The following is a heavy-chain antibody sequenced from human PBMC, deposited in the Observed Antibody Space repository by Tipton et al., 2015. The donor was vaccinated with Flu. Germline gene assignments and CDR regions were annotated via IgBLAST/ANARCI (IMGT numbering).Heavy chain of an antibody. D-gene: IGHD3-10*01. V-gene: IGHV4-38-2*01. CDR3: ARSTYHYGSGSSDY. Sequence: GLVKPSETLSLICAVSDYSIGSGYYWGWIRQPPGKGLEWIGCISHSGRTYYNPSLKSRVTISVDTAKNQFSQRLSSVTAADTAVYYCARSTYHYGSGSSDYRGQGTLVTVSS. CDR1: DYSIGSGYY. CDR2: ISHSGRT. J-gene: IGHJ4*02.